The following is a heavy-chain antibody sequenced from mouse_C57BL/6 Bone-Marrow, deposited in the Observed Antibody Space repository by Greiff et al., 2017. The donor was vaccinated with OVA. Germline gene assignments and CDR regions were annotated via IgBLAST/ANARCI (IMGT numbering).Heavy chain of an antibody. J-gene: IGHJ2*01. CDR3: AKNRGLGNYFDY. Sequence: VQLQQSGPGLVQPSQSLSITCTASGFSLTSYGVHWVRQSPGKGLEWLGVIWRGGSTDYNAAFMSRLSITKDNSKSQVFFKMNSLQADDTAVYYCAKNRGLGNYFDYWGQGTTLTVSS. V-gene: IGHV2-5*01. D-gene: IGHD4-1*01. CDR1: GFSLTSYG. CDR2: IWRGGST.